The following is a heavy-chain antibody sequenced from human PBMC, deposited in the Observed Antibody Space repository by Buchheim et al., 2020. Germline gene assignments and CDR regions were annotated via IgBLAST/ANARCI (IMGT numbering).Heavy chain of an antibody. J-gene: IGHJ4*02. CDR2: ISHDGSTK. V-gene: IGHV3-30*03. CDR3: ARPVTGWLTPPFGD. D-gene: IGHD4-11*01. Sequence: QVKLVDSGGGVVQPGRSLRLSCAASGFSFSASAMHWVRQAPGRGLEWVAVISHDGSTKYYADSVEGRFIVSRDNAYKMLYLHMFTLRPEDTAIYYCARPVTGWLTPPFGDWGQGTL. CDR1: GFSFSASA.